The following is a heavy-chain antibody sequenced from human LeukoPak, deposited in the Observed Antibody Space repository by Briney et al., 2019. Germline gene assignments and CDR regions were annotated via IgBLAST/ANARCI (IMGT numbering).Heavy chain of an antibody. Sequence: GGSLRLSCAASGFTFSSYWMSWVRQAPGKGLEWVANIKQDGSEKYYVDSVKGRFTISRDNSKKSLYMKMNSLRAEDTAVYYCAREYYDFWSGYPLDYWGQGTLVTVSS. V-gene: IGHV3-7*01. D-gene: IGHD3-3*01. CDR1: GFTFSSYW. J-gene: IGHJ4*02. CDR3: AREYYDFWSGYPLDY. CDR2: IKQDGSEK.